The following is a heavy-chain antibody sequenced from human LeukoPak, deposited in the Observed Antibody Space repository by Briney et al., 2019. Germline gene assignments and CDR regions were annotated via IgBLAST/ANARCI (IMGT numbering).Heavy chain of an antibody. CDR3: AKMAYSGHDKGLGYNWFDP. CDR2: IIPIFGTA. V-gene: IGHV1-69*06. CDR1: GGTFSSYA. J-gene: IGHJ5*02. D-gene: IGHD1-26*01. Sequence: ASVKVSCKAFGGTFSSYAISWVRQAPGQGLEWMGGIIPIFGTANYAQKFQGRVTITADKSTSTAYMELSSLRSEDTAVYYCAKMAYSGHDKGLGYNWFDPWGQGTLVTVSS.